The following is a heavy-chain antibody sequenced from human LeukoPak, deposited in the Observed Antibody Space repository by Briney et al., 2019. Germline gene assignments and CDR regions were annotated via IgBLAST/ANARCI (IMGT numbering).Heavy chain of an antibody. CDR3: ARVGYDFWSGYYKRPTYRNWFDP. CDR1: GGSFSGYY. V-gene: IGHV4-34*01. Sequence: SETLSLTCAVYGGSFSGYYWSWIRQPPGRGLEWIGEINHSGSTNYNPSLKSRVTISVDTSKNQFSLKLSSVTAADTAVYYCARVGYDFWSGYYKRPTYRNWFDPWGQGTLSPSPQ. D-gene: IGHD3-3*01. J-gene: IGHJ5*02. CDR2: INHSGST.